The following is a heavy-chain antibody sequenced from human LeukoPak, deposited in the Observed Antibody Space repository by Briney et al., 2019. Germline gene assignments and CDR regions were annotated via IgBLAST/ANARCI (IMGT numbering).Heavy chain of an antibody. D-gene: IGHD6-19*01. J-gene: IGHJ5*02. Sequence: GGSLRLSCAASGFTFSSYGMHWVRQAPGKGLEWVAFIRYDGGIKYYVDSVKGRFTISRDNSKNALYLQMNSLRGEDTAVYYCAKDSGSGWYEAHFDPWGQGTLVTVSS. CDR2: IRYDGGIK. CDR3: AKDSGSGWYEAHFDP. CDR1: GFTFSSYG. V-gene: IGHV3-30*02.